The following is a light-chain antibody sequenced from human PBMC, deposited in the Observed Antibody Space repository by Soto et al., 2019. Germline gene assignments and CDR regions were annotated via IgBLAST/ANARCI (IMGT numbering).Light chain of an antibody. J-gene: IGLJ2*01. CDR1: SSDVGGYND. V-gene: IGLV2-8*01. CDR3: SSYGGNNNLI. Sequence: QSALTQPPSASGSPGQSVTISCTGTSSDVGGYNDVSWYQQHPGKAPKLMIFEVNKRPSGVPDRFSGCKSGNTASLTVSGLQADDEADYYCSSYGGNNNLIFGGGTKVTV. CDR2: EVN.